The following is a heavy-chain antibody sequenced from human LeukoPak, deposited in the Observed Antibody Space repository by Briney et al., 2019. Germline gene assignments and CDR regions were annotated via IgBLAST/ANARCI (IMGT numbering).Heavy chain of an antibody. V-gene: IGHV4-39*07. CDR3: ARDSGYDSSGYYHP. CDR2: IYYSGST. D-gene: IGHD3-22*01. J-gene: IGHJ5*02. Sequence: PSETLSLTCTVSGGSISSSSYYWGWVRQPPGKGLEWIGSIYYSGSTSYNPSLKSRVTISVDTSKNQFSLKLSSVTAADTAVYYCARDSGYDSSGYYHPWGQGTLVTVSS. CDR1: GGSISSSSYY.